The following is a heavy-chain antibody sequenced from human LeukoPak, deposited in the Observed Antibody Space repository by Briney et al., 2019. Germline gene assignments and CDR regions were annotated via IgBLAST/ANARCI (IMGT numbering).Heavy chain of an antibody. CDR2: IYYSGGT. Sequence: SETLSLTRTVSGDSISSYYWSWSRQPPGKGLEWMWYIYYSGGTDYNPSLKSRVTISVDTSKNQFSLKLRSVTAADTAVYYCARHVTISGPYDASDIWGQGTMVTVSP. J-gene: IGHJ3*02. CDR1: GDSISSYY. CDR3: ARHVTISGPYDASDI. V-gene: IGHV4-59*08. D-gene: IGHD5-24*01.